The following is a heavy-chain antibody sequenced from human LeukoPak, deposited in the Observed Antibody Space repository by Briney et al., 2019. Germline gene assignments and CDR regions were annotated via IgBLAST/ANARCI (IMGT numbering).Heavy chain of an antibody. CDR2: ITSSSNTI. V-gene: IGHV3-48*01. J-gene: IGHJ4*02. CDR1: GFTFSSYS. Sequence: PGGSLRLSCAASGFTFSSYSMNWVRQAPGKGLEWVSYITSSSNTIYYADSVKGRFTISRDNAKNSLFLLMNSLRAEDTAVYYCTREPQGAGNPGLDYWGQGTLVTVSS. D-gene: IGHD4-23*01. CDR3: TREPQGAGNPGLDY.